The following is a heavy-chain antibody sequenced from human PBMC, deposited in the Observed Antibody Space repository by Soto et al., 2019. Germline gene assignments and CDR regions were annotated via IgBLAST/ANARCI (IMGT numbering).Heavy chain of an antibody. Sequence: DVQLLESGGGLIQPGGSLRLSCAASGFSFINYAMAWVRQAPGKALEWVSSIGHSGYSINYGDSVKGRFTISRDNSNNILFLEMTGLRAEDTAVYYCARSDDKDILTGCYNWGQGALVTVSS. CDR3: ARSDDKDILTGCYN. CDR1: GFSFINYA. D-gene: IGHD3-9*01. V-gene: IGHV3-23*01. CDR2: IGHSGYSI. J-gene: IGHJ4*02.